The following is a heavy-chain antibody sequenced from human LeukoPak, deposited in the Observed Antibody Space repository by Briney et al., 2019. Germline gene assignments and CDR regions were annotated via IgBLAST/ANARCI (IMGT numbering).Heavy chain of an antibody. CDR3: ARDFVSPGVVITTYYFDY. D-gene: IGHD3-22*01. Sequence: SETLSLTCTVSGGSISSYYWSWIRQPAGKGLEWIGRIYTSGSTNYNPSLKSRVTMSVDTSKNQFSLKLSSVTAADTAVYYCARDFVSPGVVITTYYFDYWGQGTLVIVSS. CDR1: GGSISSYY. CDR2: IYTSGST. V-gene: IGHV4-4*07. J-gene: IGHJ4*02.